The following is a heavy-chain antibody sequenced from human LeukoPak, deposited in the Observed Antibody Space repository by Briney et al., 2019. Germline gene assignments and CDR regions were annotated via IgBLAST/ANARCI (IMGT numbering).Heavy chain of an antibody. CDR1: GGSISSYY. CDR3: AREDETWGYFDY. Sequence: SETLSLTCTVSGGSISSYYWSWIRRPPGKGLEWIGYIYYSGSTNYNPSLKRRVTISVDTSKNQFSLKLSSVTAADTAVYYCAREDETWGYFDYWGQGTLVTVSS. V-gene: IGHV4-59*01. CDR2: IYYSGST. J-gene: IGHJ4*02. D-gene: IGHD1-26*01.